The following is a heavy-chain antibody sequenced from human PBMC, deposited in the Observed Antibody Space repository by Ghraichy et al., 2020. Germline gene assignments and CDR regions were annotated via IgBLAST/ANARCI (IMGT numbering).Heavy chain of an antibody. J-gene: IGHJ4*02. V-gene: IGHV4-59*01. D-gene: IGHD5-18*01. CDR1: GGSISSYY. Sequence: SETLSLTCTVSGGSISSYYWSWIRQPPGKGLEWIGYIYYSGSTNYNPSLKSRVTISVDTSKNQFSLKLSSVTAADTAVYYCARSIRPRSYGYDYWGQGTLVTVSS. CDR2: IYYSGST. CDR3: ARSIRPRSYGYDY.